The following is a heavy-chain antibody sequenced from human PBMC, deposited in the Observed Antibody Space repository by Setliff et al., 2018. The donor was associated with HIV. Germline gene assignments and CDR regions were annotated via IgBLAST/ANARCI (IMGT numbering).Heavy chain of an antibody. CDR1: GGSIRSGNW. Sequence: SETLSLTCAVSGGSIRSGNWWTWVRQSPGKGLEWIGEIYHSGSTNYSPSLKSRVTISLDKSKNQFSLKLSSVTAADTAVYYCARPYYDSSDYSWVDAFDIWGQGTMVTVS. J-gene: IGHJ3*02. CDR3: ARPYYDSSDYSWVDAFDI. V-gene: IGHV4-4*02. CDR2: IYHSGST. D-gene: IGHD3-22*01.